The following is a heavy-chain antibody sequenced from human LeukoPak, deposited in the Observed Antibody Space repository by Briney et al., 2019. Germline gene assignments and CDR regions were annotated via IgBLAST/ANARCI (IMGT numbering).Heavy chain of an antibody. J-gene: IGHJ4*02. CDR1: GFTFSSYS. CDR2: ISSSSSYI. Sequence: PGGSLRLSCAASGFTFSSYSMNCVRQAPGKGLEWVSSISSSSSYIYYADSVKGRFTISRDNAKNSLYLQMNSLRAEDTAVYYCAREGSSGSYRRYYFDYWGQGTLVTVSS. D-gene: IGHD1-26*01. CDR3: AREGSSGSYRRYYFDY. V-gene: IGHV3-21*01.